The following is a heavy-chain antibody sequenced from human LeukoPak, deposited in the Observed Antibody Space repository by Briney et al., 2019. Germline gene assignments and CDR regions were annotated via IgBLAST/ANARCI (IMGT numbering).Heavy chain of an antibody. J-gene: IGHJ6*02. D-gene: IGHD2-2*01. CDR2: MKQGGSEK. Sequence: GGSLRLSCAASGFNLSTYWMSWVRQPPGKGLEWVADMKQGGSEKSYVDSVNGRFTISRDNAKNSLYLQMNSLRVDDTAVYYCAREQVVVGRGYYGMDVWGQGTTVTVSS. CDR1: GFNLSTYW. V-gene: IGHV3-7*01. CDR3: AREQVVVGRGYYGMDV.